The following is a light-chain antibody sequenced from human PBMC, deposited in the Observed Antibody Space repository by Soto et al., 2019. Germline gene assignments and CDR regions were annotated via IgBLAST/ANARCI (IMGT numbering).Light chain of an antibody. Sequence: QSALTQPASVSGSPGQSITISCTGTSSDIGGYNYVSWYQQYPGKAPKLMIYDVTNRPSGISNRFSGYKSGNTASLTISGLRAEDEADYYCSSYTSSSTAVVFGGGTKVTVL. CDR3: SSYTSSSTAVV. J-gene: IGLJ2*01. CDR1: SSDIGGYNY. V-gene: IGLV2-14*03. CDR2: DVT.